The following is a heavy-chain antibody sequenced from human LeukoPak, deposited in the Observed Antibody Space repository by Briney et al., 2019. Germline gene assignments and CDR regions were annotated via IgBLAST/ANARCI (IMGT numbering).Heavy chain of an antibody. J-gene: IGHJ2*01. V-gene: IGHV1-69*04. CDR1: GGTFSSYA. Sequence: SVKVSCTASGGTFSSYAISWVRQARGQGLEWMGRIIPIFGIANYAQKFQGRVTITADKSTSTAYMELSSLRSEDTAVYYCALAVVTATTLRYFDLWGRGTLVTVSS. D-gene: IGHD2-21*02. CDR2: IIPIFGIA. CDR3: ALAVVTATTLRYFDL.